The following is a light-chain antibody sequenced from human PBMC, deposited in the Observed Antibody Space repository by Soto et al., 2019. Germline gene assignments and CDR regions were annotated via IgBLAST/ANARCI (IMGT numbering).Light chain of an antibody. CDR2: AVS. CDR1: SSDIGAYNY. CDR3: SSSTGRSTLV. J-gene: IGLJ3*02. V-gene: IGLV2-14*01. Sequence: QSVLTQPASVSGSPGQSITISCSGTSSDIGAYNYVAWYQHHPGKAPKLMIYAVSDRPSGVSNRFSGSKSGNTASLTISGLQAEDEAHYYCSSSTGRSTLVFGGGTKLTVL.